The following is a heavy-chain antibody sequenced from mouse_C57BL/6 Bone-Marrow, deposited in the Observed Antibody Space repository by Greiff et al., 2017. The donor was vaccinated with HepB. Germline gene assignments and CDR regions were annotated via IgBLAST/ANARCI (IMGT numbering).Heavy chain of an antibody. CDR2: INPSTGGT. D-gene: IGHD1-1*01. J-gene: IGHJ2*01. V-gene: IGHV1-42*01. CDR1: GYSFTGYY. CDR3: ASVTTVVAPYFDY. Sequence: VQLQQSGPELVKPGASVKISCKASGYSFTGYYMNWVKQSPEKSLEWIGEINPSTGGTTYNQKFKAKATLTVDKSSSTAYMQLKSLTSEDSAVYYCASVTTVVAPYFDYWGQGTTLTVSS.